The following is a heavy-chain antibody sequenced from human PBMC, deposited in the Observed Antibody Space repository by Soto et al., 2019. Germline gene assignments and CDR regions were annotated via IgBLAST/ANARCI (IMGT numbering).Heavy chain of an antibody. J-gene: IGHJ4*02. CDR1: GGTFSSYV. Sequence: QVQLVQSGAEVKKPGSSVKVSCKASGGTFSSYVISWLRQAPGQGLEWMGDIIPIFGTAKYAQKFQGRVTITADESTSTDYMELSSLRSEDTAVYYCARGGYSSSYFHYCGEGTLVSVSS. CDR3: ARGGYSSSYFHY. V-gene: IGHV1-69*01. D-gene: IGHD5-12*01. CDR2: IIPIFGTA.